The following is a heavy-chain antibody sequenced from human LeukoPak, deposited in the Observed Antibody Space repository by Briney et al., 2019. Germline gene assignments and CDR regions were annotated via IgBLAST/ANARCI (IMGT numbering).Heavy chain of an antibody. Sequence: SETLSLTCTVSGGSISEYYWSWIRQPAGKGLEWTGHIYTSASGSTNYNPSLKSRVTMSVDTSKNQLSLRLSSVTAADTAVYYCARDLKWSYGTEYWGQGTLVTVSS. CDR2: IYTSASGST. CDR1: GGSISEYY. D-gene: IGHD1-26*01. V-gene: IGHV4-4*07. CDR3: ARDLKWSYGTEY. J-gene: IGHJ4*02.